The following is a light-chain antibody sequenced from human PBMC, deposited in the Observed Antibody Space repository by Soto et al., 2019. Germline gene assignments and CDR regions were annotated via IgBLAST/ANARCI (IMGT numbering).Light chain of an antibody. CDR1: QSVSSNY. V-gene: IGKV3-20*01. Sequence: EIVLTQSPGTLSLSPGERATLSCRASQSVSSNYLAWYQQNPGQAPRLLIHGASSRATGLPDRFSGSGSGTDFTLAISRLEPEDFSVYFCQQYDDWLRLTFGGGTKVDTK. CDR2: GAS. J-gene: IGKJ4*01. CDR3: QQYDDWLRLT.